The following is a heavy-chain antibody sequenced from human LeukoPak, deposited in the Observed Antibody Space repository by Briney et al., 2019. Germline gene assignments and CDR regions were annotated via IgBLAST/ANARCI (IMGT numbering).Heavy chain of an antibody. J-gene: IGHJ5*02. D-gene: IGHD3-22*01. CDR1: GFTFSSYG. Sequence: GGSRRLSCAASGFTFSSYGMHWVRQAPGKGLEWVAVISYDGSNKYYADSVKGRFTISRDNSKNTLYLQMNSLRAEDTAVYYCAREARITMIVVADLDPWGQGTLVTVSS. V-gene: IGHV3-30*03. CDR2: ISYDGSNK. CDR3: AREARITMIVVADLDP.